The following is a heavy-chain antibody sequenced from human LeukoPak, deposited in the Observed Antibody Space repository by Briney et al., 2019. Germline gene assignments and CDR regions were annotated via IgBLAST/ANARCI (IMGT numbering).Heavy chain of an antibody. J-gene: IGHJ4*02. V-gene: IGHV3-21*01. Sequence: PGGSLRLSCVASGFTPTTNSMNWVRQPPGKWLEWVSSISSSSSYIYYADSVKGRFTISRDNAKNSLYLQTNSLRAEDTAVYYCARDRVAGFDYWGQGTLVTVSS. CDR2: ISSSSSYI. CDR1: GFTPTTNS. CDR3: ARDRVAGFDY. D-gene: IGHD6-19*01.